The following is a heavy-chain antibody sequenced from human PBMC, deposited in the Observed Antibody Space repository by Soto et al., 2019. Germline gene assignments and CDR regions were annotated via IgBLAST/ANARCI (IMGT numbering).Heavy chain of an antibody. CDR3: ARWWFGEFFDY. CDR2: INHSGST. CDR1: GGSFSGYY. D-gene: IGHD3-10*01. V-gene: IGHV4-34*01. Sequence: PSETLSLTCAVYGGSFSGYYWTWIRQPPGTGLEWIGEINHSGSTNYNPSLKSRVTISVDTSKNQFSLKLTSVTAADTAVYYCARWWFGEFFDYWGQGTLVTVSS. J-gene: IGHJ4*02.